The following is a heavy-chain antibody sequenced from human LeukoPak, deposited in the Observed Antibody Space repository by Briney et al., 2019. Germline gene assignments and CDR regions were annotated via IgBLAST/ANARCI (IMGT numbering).Heavy chain of an antibody. CDR2: IYYTGIT. Sequence: SETLSLTCTVSGGSVSSGSYYWSWIRQPPGKGLEWIGYIYYTGITNYNPSLKSRVTISVDTSNNQFSLKLSSVTAADTAVYYCARDRGAASDAFDIWGQGTMVTVSP. D-gene: IGHD1-26*01. CDR1: GGSVSSGSYY. J-gene: IGHJ3*02. CDR3: ARDRGAASDAFDI. V-gene: IGHV4-61*01.